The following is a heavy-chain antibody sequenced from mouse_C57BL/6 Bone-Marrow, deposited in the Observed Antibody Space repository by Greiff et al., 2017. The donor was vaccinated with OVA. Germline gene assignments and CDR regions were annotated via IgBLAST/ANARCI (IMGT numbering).Heavy chain of an antibody. V-gene: IGHV5-9-1*02. CDR1: GFTFSSYA. Sequence: EVQLVESGEGLVKPGGSLKLSCAASGFTFSSYAMSWVRQTPEKRLEWVAYISSGGDYIYYADTVKGRFTISRDNARNTLYLQMSSLKSEDTAMYYCTRDRGHYYGYWYFDVWGTGTTVTVSS. J-gene: IGHJ1*03. D-gene: IGHD1-1*01. CDR2: ISSGGDYI. CDR3: TRDRGHYYGYWYFDV.